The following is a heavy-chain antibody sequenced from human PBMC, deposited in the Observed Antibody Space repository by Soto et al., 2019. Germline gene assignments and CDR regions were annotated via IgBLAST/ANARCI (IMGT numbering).Heavy chain of an antibody. CDR2: ISYDGSDE. D-gene: IGHD3-3*01. Sequence: PGGSLRLSCAASGSAFITYCRHWVRQAPGKGLEGVALISYDGSDEYYADSVKGRFTISRDNSKNTLYLQMNSLRAADTAVYYCEKVLSDDFWSRSPLVGMDVWGQGTMVAVSS. CDR1: GSAFITYC. J-gene: IGHJ6*02. V-gene: IGHV3-30*18. CDR3: EKVLSDDFWSRSPLVGMDV.